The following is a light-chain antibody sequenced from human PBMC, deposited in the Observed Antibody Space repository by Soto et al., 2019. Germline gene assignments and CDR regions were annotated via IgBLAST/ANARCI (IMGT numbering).Light chain of an antibody. V-gene: IGLV2-14*01. Sequence: SVLTQPASVSGSPGQSITISCTGTSSDVGGYNYVSWYQQHPGKAPKLMIYDVSNRPSGVSDRFSGSKSGNTASLTISGLQAEDEADYYCSSYTSSSTGVVFGGGTQLTVL. J-gene: IGLJ2*01. CDR3: SSYTSSSTGVV. CDR1: SSDVGGYNY. CDR2: DVS.